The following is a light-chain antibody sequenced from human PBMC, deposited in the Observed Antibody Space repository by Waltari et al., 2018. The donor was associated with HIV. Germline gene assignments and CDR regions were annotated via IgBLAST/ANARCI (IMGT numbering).Light chain of an antibody. CDR2: QAS. Sequence: DIQMIQSPSNLSASVGDAVTINCRASHDIKSWLAWYQHKPRQAPKLLIYQASTLESGVSSRFSGAGSGTNFTFTIASLQVDDIATYYCQQYNTFSFTFGPGTTV. V-gene: IGKV1-5*03. CDR3: QQYNTFSFT. J-gene: IGKJ3*01. CDR1: HDIKSW.